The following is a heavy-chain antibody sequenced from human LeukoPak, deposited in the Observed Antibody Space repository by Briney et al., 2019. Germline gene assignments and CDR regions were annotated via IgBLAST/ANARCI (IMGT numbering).Heavy chain of an antibody. CDR3: VGQGWFDP. CDR2: ISGSGRIT. V-gene: IGHV3-23*01. Sequence: GLEWVSAISGSGRITYYADSLKGRFTISRDNSKNTLYLQMNSLRAEDTAVYYCVGQGWFDPWGQGTLVTVSS. J-gene: IGHJ5*02.